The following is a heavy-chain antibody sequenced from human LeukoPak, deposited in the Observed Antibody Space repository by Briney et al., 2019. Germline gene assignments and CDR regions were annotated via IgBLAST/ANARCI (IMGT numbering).Heavy chain of an antibody. V-gene: IGHV3-30*04. CDR3: AELGITMIGGV. D-gene: IGHD3-10*02. CDR1: GFTFSNYG. J-gene: IGHJ6*04. CDR2: ISYDGSNT. Sequence: GGSLRLSCAASGFTFSNYGIHWVRQAPGKGLEWVALISYDGSNTWYADSVKGRFTISRDNAKNSLYLQMNSLRAEDTAVYYCAELGITMIGGVWGKGTTVTISS.